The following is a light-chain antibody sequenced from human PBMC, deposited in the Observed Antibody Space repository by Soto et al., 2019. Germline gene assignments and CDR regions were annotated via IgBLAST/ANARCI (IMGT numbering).Light chain of an antibody. CDR3: QQYNSYPYP. CDR2: KAS. Sequence: DLQMTQSPSTLSASVGDRVTITCRASQSISSWLAWYQQKPGKAPKPLIYKASSLVSGVPSRFSGSESVTEFTLSIFSLQTDDFATYYCQQYNSYPYPFGQGTKLGIK. J-gene: IGKJ2*01. CDR1: QSISSW. V-gene: IGKV1-5*03.